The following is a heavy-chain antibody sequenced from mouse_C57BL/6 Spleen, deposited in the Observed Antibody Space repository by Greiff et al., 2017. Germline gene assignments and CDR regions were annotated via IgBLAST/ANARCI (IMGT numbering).Heavy chain of an antibody. CDR2: IDPETGGT. D-gene: IGHD3-1*01. V-gene: IGHV1-15*01. CDR1: GYTFTDYE. J-gene: IGHJ2*01. Sequence: SGAELVRPGASVTLSCKASGYTFTDYEMHWVKQTPVHGLEWIGAIDPETGGTAYNQKFKGKAILTADKSSSTAYMELRSLTSEDSAVYYCTRQTRYFDYWGQGTTLTVSS. CDR3: TRQTRYFDY.